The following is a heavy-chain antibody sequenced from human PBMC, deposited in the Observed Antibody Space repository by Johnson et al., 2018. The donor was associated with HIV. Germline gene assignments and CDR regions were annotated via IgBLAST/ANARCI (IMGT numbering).Heavy chain of an antibody. CDR2: ISYDGSNK. CDR3: ARAKNTRIYIVVVPAAKRSAFDI. Sequence: QVQLVESGGGVVQPGRSLRLSCAASGFTFSSYGMHWVRQAPGKGLEWVAVISYDGSNKYYADSVKGRFTISRDNSKNTLYLQMNSLRAEDTAVYYCARAKNTRIYIVVVPAAKRSAFDIWGQGTMVTVSS. J-gene: IGHJ3*02. V-gene: IGHV3-30*03. CDR1: GFTFSSYG. D-gene: IGHD2-2*01.